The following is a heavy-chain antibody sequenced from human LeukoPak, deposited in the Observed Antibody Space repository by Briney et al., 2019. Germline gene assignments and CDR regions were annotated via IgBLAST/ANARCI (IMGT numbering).Heavy chain of an antibody. V-gene: IGHV3-21*01. CDR3: ASAVAGTGAFDY. J-gene: IGHJ4*02. D-gene: IGHD6-19*01. CDR2: ISSSSSYI. CDR1: GFTFSSYS. Sequence: GGSLRLSCAASGFTFSSYSMNWVRQAPGKGLEWVSSISSSSSYIYYADSVKGRFTISRDNAKNSLYLQMNSLRAEDTAVYYCASAVAGTGAFDYWGQGTLVTVSS.